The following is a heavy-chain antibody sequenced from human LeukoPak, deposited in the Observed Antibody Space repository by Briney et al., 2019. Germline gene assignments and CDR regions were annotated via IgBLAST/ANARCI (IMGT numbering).Heavy chain of an antibody. CDR1: GFTFSSYV. J-gene: IGHJ4*02. Sequence: GGSLRLSCAASGFTFSSYVMHWVRQAPGKGLEWVAIISYDGSNEYYADSVKGRFTISRDNSKNSLYLQMNSLRAEDTAVYYCSKGYENVVMLAAHFEYWSRGTEVTVSS. D-gene: IGHD2-15*01. CDR3: SKGYENVVMLAAHFEY. V-gene: IGHV3-30*04. CDR2: ISYDGSNE.